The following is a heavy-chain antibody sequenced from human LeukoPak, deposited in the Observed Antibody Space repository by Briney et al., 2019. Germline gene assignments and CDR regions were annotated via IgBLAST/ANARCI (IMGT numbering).Heavy chain of an antibody. CDR1: GFTFGDYA. CDR3: ARDGGEY. CDR2: IYSGGST. J-gene: IGHJ4*02. V-gene: IGHV3-53*05. D-gene: IGHD3-16*01. Sequence: GRSLRLSCSTSGFTFGDYAMSWVRQAPGKGLEWVSVIYSGGSTYYADSVKGRFTISRDSSKNTLHLQMNSLRPEDAAVYYCARDGGEYWGQGTLVTVSS.